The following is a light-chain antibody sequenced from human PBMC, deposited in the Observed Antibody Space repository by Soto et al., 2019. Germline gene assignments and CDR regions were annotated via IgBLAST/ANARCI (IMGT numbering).Light chain of an antibody. Sequence: DIQMTQSPSSLSASVGDSVTITCRTSQTINNYLNWYQQKPGKAPKLLIHGASSLQSGVPLRFSGSGSGTDFSLTISSLQPEDFATYYCQQSYDTLLSFGGGTKVDI. CDR1: QTINNY. CDR2: GAS. J-gene: IGKJ4*01. V-gene: IGKV1-39*01. CDR3: QQSYDTLLS.